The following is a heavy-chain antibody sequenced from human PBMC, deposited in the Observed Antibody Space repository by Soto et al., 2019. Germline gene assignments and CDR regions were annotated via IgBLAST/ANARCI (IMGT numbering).Heavy chain of an antibody. CDR1: GGTFSSYA. D-gene: IGHD2-15*01. Sequence: RASVKVSCKASGGTFSSYAISWVRQAPGQGLEWMGGIIPIFGTANYAQKFQGRVTITADKSTSTAYMELSSLRSEDTAVYYCARDRVDSSTSSDYWGQGTLVTVSS. CDR3: ARDRVDSSTSSDY. J-gene: IGHJ4*02. CDR2: IIPIFGTA. V-gene: IGHV1-69*06.